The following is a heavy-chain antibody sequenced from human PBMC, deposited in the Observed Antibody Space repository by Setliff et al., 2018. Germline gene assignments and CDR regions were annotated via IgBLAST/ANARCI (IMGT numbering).Heavy chain of an antibody. J-gene: IGHJ4*02. D-gene: IGHD6-19*01. V-gene: IGHV1-46*01. CDR3: ATRGYSSGWYYFDY. CDR2: INPSGDTT. Sequence: GASVKVSCKASGYTFTSYYMHWVRQAPGQGLEWMGIINPSGDTTSYAQKFQGRVTMTRDTSTDTAYMELSSLRSEDTAVYYCATRGYSSGWYYFDYWGEGTLVTVSS. CDR1: GYTFTSYY.